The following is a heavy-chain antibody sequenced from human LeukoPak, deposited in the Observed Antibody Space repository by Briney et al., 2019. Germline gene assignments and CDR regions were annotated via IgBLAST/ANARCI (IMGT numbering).Heavy chain of an antibody. V-gene: IGHV3-23*01. CDR3: AKTRPYCSGGSCFSRPYFDY. Sequence: GGSLRLSCAASGFTFSTYWMHWVRQAPGKGLEWVSAISGSGGSTYYADSVKGRFTISRDNSKNTLYLQMNSLRAEDTAVYYCAKTRPYCSGGSCFSRPYFDYWGQGTLVTVSS. J-gene: IGHJ4*02. CDR1: GFTFSTYW. CDR2: ISGSGGST. D-gene: IGHD2-15*01.